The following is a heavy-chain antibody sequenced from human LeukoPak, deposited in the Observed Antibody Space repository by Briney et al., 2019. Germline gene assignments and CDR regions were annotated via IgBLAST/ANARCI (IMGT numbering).Heavy chain of an antibody. Sequence: GESLKISCKGSGYSFTSYWIGWVRQMPGKGLEWMGTIYPDDSDTRYSPSFQGQVTISADKSIRNAYLQWSSLKASDTAMYYCAGGSSGYTYGFDYWGQGTLVTVSS. J-gene: IGHJ4*02. CDR3: AGGSSGYTYGFDY. V-gene: IGHV5-51*01. D-gene: IGHD5-18*01. CDR2: IYPDDSDT. CDR1: GYSFTSYW.